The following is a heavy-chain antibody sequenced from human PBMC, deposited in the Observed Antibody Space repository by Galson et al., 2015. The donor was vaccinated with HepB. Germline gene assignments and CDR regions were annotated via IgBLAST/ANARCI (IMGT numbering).Heavy chain of an antibody. Sequence: QSGAEVKKPGESLRISCKGSGYSFTSYWISWVHQMPGKGLEWMGRIDPSDSYTNYSPSFQGHVTISADKSISTAYLQWSSLKASDTAMHYCAYGSGSFNWFDPWGQGTLVTVSS. CDR3: AYGSGSFNWFDP. J-gene: IGHJ5*02. CDR2: IDPSDSYT. D-gene: IGHD3-10*01. V-gene: IGHV5-10-1*01. CDR1: GYSFTSYW.